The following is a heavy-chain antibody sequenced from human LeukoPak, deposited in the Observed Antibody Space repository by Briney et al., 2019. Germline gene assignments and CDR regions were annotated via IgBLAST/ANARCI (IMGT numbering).Heavy chain of an antibody. V-gene: IGHV4-59*08. D-gene: IGHD4-23*01. Sequence: MSSETLSLTCTVSGGSITSYYWSWIRQPPGKGLEWIGYMYYSGSVHYNPSLKTRVSISLDTSKNQFSLKLSSVTAADTAVYYCGRGGGISGNDYWGQGTLVTVSS. CDR2: MYYSGSV. J-gene: IGHJ4*02. CDR1: GGSITSYY. CDR3: GRGGGISGNDY.